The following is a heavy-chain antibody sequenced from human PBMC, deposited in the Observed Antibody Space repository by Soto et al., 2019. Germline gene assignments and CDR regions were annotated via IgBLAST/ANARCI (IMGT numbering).Heavy chain of an antibody. J-gene: IGHJ4*02. CDR2: ISAYNGNT. V-gene: IGHV1-18*01. Sequence: QVPLVQSGAEVKKPGASVKVSCKASGYTFTSYGISWVRQAPGQGLEWMGWISAYNGNTNYAQKLQGRVTMTTDTSTSTAYMELRSLRSDDTAVYYCARELRFLEWLLLFDYWGQGTLVTVSS. D-gene: IGHD3-3*01. CDR3: ARELRFLEWLLLFDY. CDR1: GYTFTSYG.